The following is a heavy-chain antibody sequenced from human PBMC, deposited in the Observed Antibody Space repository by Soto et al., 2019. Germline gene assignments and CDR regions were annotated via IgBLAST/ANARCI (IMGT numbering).Heavy chain of an antibody. J-gene: IGHJ6*02. V-gene: IGHV1-18*01. Sequence: ASVKVSCKASGYTFTSYAMHWVRQAPGQGLEWMGWVSANNGHTNYAQNLQGRVSMTTDTSTSTAYMELRGLTFDDTAVYYCARDIESVTAKHFFYYYAMDVWGQGTTVTVSS. CDR3: ARDIESVTAKHFFYYYAMDV. D-gene: IGHD2-8*01. CDR2: VSANNGHT. CDR1: GYTFTSYA.